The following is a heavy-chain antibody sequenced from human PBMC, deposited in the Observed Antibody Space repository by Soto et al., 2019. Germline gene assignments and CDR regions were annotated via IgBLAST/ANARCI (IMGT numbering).Heavy chain of an antibody. V-gene: IGHV6-1*01. CDR1: GDSVSSNSAA. Sequence: QTLSLTCAISGDSVSSNSAAWNWIRQSPSRGLEWLGRTYYRSKWYNDYAVSVKSRITINPDTSKNQFSLQLNSVTPEDTAVYYCARALLYYYDSSGYYYAGDAFDIWGQGTMVTVSS. CDR3: ARALLYYYDSSGYYYAGDAFDI. J-gene: IGHJ3*02. D-gene: IGHD3-22*01. CDR2: TYYRSKWYN.